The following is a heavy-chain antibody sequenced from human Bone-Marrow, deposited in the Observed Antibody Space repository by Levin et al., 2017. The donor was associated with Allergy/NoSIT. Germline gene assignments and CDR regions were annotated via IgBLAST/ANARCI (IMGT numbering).Heavy chain of an antibody. CDR2: IYYSGST. V-gene: IGHV4-39*01. CDR1: GGSISSSSYY. J-gene: IGHJ4*02. CDR3: ARQGNTAVAGTWRLDY. Sequence: ESLKISCTVSGGSISSSSYYWGWIRQPPGKGLEWIGSIYYSGSTYYNPSLKSRVTISVDTSKNQFSLKLSSVTAADTAVYYCARQGNTAVAGTWRLDYWGQRTLVTVSS. D-gene: IGHD6-19*01.